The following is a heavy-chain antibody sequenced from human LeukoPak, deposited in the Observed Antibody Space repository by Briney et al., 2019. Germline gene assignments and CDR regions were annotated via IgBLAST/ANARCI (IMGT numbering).Heavy chain of an antibody. J-gene: IGHJ4*02. CDR3: ARGDSSSWRSIPAQHDY. D-gene: IGHD6-13*01. Sequence: SQTLSLTCAVSGDSISSDGYSWSWIRQPPGKGLEWIGYIYHSGSTNYNPSLKSRVTISVDTSKNQFSLKLGSVTAADTAVYYCARGDSSSWRSIPAQHDYWGQGTLVTVSS. V-gene: IGHV4-30-2*01. CDR2: IYHSGST. CDR1: GDSISSDGYS.